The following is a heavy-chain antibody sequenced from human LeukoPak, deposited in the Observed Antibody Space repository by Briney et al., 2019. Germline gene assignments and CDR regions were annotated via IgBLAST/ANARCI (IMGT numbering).Heavy chain of an antibody. Sequence: GASVKVSCKASGYTFTSYGITWVRQAPGQGLEWMGWISPYNGNTNYAQKLQGRVTMTTDTSLNKAYMELRSLRSDDTAVYYCAREPYSSSSDYWGQGTLVTVSS. V-gene: IGHV1-18*01. CDR2: ISPYNGNT. D-gene: IGHD6-6*01. CDR1: GYTFTSYG. CDR3: AREPYSSSSDY. J-gene: IGHJ4*02.